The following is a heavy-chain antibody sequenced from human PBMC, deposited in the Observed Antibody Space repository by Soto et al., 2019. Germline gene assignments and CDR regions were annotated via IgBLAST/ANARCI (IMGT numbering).Heavy chain of an antibody. J-gene: IGHJ3*01. D-gene: IGHD1-20*01. V-gene: IGHV3-23*01. CDR3: VRRAITATTKWGAFDV. CDR2: ISPGADVS. CDR1: GFTFSSFV. Sequence: EVQLLESGGGLVQPGGSLRLSCAASGFTFSSFVMNWVRQAPGKGLEWVSSISPGADVSHYTDSVKSRFTISRDNSRRTLHLQMDSLRVEAAAVYFCVRRAITATTKWGAFDVWGQGTAVTVSS.